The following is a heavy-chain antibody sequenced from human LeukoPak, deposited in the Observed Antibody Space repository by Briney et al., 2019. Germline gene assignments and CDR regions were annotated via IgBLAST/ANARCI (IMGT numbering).Heavy chain of an antibody. V-gene: IGHV4-59*01. D-gene: IGHD3-10*01. Sequence: SETLSLTCTVSGGSITGYYWSWIRQPPGKGLEWIGYIYYSGSTNYNPSLKSRVTISVDTSKNQFSLKLSSVTAADTAVCYCARAPYGSATNNYYMDVWGKGTTVTVSS. J-gene: IGHJ6*03. CDR2: IYYSGST. CDR1: GGSITGYY. CDR3: ARAPYGSATNNYYMDV.